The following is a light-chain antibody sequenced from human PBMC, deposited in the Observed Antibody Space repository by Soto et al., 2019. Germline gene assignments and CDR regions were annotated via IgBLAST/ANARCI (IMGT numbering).Light chain of an antibody. CDR3: QQYNSYS. CDR2: HAS. J-gene: IGKJ1*01. Sequence: DIQMTQSPSALPASVGDRVTITCRASQSVSNWLAWYQQKPRTTPKVLIYHASNLQMGVPSGFSGSGSGTECNLTVSSPQRDDFATYYCQQYNSYSFGQGTKVDIK. V-gene: IGKV1-5*01. CDR1: QSVSNW.